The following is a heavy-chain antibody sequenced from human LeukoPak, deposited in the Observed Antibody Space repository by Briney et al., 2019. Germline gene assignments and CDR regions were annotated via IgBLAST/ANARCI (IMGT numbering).Heavy chain of an antibody. CDR2: MNPNSGNA. CDR3: ARGDRIAAAGTFEDY. Sequence: ASVKVSCKASGYTFTSYDINWVRQATGQGLEWMGWMNPNSGNAGYAQKFQGRVTMTRNTSISTAYMELSSLRSEDTAVYYCARGDRIAAAGTFEDYWGQGTLVTVSS. CDR1: GYTFTSYD. V-gene: IGHV1-8*01. J-gene: IGHJ4*02. D-gene: IGHD6-13*01.